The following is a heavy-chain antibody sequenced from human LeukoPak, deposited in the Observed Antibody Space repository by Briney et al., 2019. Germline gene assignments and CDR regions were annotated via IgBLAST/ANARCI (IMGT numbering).Heavy chain of an antibody. CDR2: ISGSGGST. D-gene: IGHD6-19*01. J-gene: IGHJ4*02. CDR3: AKDLGGIAVAGTFY. Sequence: PGGSLRLSCAASGFTFSSYAMSWVRQAPGKGLEWGSAISGSGGSTYYADSVKGRFTISRDNSKNTLYLQMNSLRAEDTAVYYCAKDLGGIAVAGTFYWGQGTLVTVSS. V-gene: IGHV3-23*01. CDR1: GFTFSSYA.